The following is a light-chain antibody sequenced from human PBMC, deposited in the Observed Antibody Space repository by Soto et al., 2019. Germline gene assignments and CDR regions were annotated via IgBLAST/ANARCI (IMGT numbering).Light chain of an antibody. J-gene: IGLJ1*01. CDR1: SSDVGGYKY. V-gene: IGLV2-14*03. Sequence: QSALTQPASVSGSPGQSITISCTGTSSDVGGYKYVSWYQQHPGKAPKLMIYDIRNRPSGVSNRFSGSKSGDTASLTISGREADDEADYYCSSYTSSSTGVFGTGTKVTVL. CDR2: DIR. CDR3: SSYTSSSTGV.